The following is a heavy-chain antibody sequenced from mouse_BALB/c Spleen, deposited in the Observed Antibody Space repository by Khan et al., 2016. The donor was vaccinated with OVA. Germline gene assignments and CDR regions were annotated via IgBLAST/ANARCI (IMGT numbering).Heavy chain of an antibody. J-gene: IGHJ3*01. CDR1: GYTFTSYT. D-gene: IGHD2-14*01. CDR3: VRDGAYHRNDGWFAY. CDR2: INPSNGYT. V-gene: IGHV1-4*01. Sequence: VQVVESGAELARPGASVKMSCKASGYTFTSYTIHWIKKRPGQGLEWIGYINPSNGYTNYNQKFKDKATLTTDKSSTTAYLQLSSLTSDDSAVXACVRDGAYHRNDGWFAYWGQGTLVTVSA.